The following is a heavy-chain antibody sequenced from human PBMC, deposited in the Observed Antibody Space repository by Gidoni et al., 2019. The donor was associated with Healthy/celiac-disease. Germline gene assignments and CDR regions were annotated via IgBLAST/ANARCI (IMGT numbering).Heavy chain of an antibody. Sequence: QLQLQESGSGLVKPSQTLSLPCAVSGGSISSGGYPWSWIRQPPGTGLEWIGYIYHSGSTYYNPSLKSRVTISVDRSKNQFSLKLSSVTAADTAVYYCASAASRAGWFDPWGQGTLVTVSS. D-gene: IGHD2-2*01. J-gene: IGHJ5*02. V-gene: IGHV4-30-2*01. CDR2: IYHSGST. CDR3: ASAASRAGWFDP. CDR1: GGSISSGGYP.